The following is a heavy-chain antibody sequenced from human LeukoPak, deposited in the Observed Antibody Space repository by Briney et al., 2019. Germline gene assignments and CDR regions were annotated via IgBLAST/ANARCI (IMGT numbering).Heavy chain of an antibody. CDR2: ISSSGSTI. D-gene: IGHD3-9*01. J-gene: IGHJ4*02. CDR3: ARDKDDILTGYYNPTRFLSY. V-gene: IGHV3-11*01. CDR1: GFTFSDYY. Sequence: GGSLRLSCAASGFTFSDYYMSWIRQAPGKGLEWVSYISSSGSTIYYADSVKGRFTISRDNAKNSLYLQMNSLRAEDTAVYYCARDKDDILTGYYNPTRFLSYWGQGTLVTVSS.